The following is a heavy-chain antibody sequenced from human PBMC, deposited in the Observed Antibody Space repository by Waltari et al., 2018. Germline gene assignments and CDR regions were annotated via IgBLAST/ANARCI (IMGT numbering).Heavy chain of an antibody. CDR1: GGTFSSYT. CDR3: ARRSGLLNDAFDI. J-gene: IGHJ3*02. CDR2: ITPILCIA. V-gene: IGHV1-69*02. D-gene: IGHD1-26*01. Sequence: QVQLVQSGAEVKKPGSSVKVSCKASGGTFSSYTISWVRQAPGQGLEWMGRITPILCIANCAQKFQGRVTITADKSTSTAYMELSSLRSEDTAVYYCARRSGLLNDAFDIWGQGTMVTVSS.